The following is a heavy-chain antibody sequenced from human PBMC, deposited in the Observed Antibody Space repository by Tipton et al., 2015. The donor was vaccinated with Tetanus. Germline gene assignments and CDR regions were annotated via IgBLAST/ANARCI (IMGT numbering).Heavy chain of an antibody. V-gene: IGHV4-59*01. Sequence: LRLPCTVSGGSISSYYWSWIRQPPGKGLEWIGYIYYSGSTNYNPSLKSRVTISVDTSKNQFSLKLTSVTAADTAVYYCARANYDFPKKGPFDSWGQGTQVIVSS. CDR3: ARANYDFPKKGPFDS. CDR1: GGSISSYY. CDR2: IYYSGST. D-gene: IGHD3-3*01. J-gene: IGHJ4*02.